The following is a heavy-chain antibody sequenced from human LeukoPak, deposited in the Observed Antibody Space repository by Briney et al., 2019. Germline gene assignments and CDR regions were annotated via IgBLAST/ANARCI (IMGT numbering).Heavy chain of an antibody. D-gene: IGHD6-6*01. J-gene: IGHJ4*02. CDR2: INPNSGGT. V-gene: IGHV1-2*02. CDR1: GYTFTGYD. CDR3: ATFEYTSSSLNY. Sequence: ASVKVSCKASGYTFTGYDMYWVRQAPGQGLEWMGWINPNSGGTNYAQKFQSRVTMTRDTSISTAYMELSRLRSDDPAVYHCATFEYTSSSLNYWGQGTLVTVSS.